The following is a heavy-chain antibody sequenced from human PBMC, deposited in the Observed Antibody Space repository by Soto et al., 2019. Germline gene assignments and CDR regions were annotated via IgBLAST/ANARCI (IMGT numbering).Heavy chain of an antibody. J-gene: IGHJ3*02. V-gene: IGHV4-59*12. CDR1: GGSMISYY. CDR2: IYYARST. Sequence: SETLSLTCTVSGGSMISYYWSWIRQPPGRGLERIGFIYYARSTKYNPYKKSRDTISIDTTKNQIYITMRTETAADTVVYYFARGRTERRGIIVAAPRAFDIWGQGTMVS. D-gene: IGHD6-19*01. CDR3: ARGRTERRGIIVAAPRAFDI.